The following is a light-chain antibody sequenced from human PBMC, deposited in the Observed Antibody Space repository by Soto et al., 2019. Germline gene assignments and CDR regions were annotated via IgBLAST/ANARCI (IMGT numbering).Light chain of an antibody. J-gene: IGKJ4*01. CDR1: QSVSTY. CDR2: DAS. Sequence: EIVLTQSPATLSLSPGERATLSCRASQSVSTYLAWYRQKPGQAPRLLIHDASNRATGISDRFSGSGSGTDFTLTISSLEPEDFAVYYCLQRINWPLTFGGGTKVEIK. V-gene: IGKV3-11*01. CDR3: LQRINWPLT.